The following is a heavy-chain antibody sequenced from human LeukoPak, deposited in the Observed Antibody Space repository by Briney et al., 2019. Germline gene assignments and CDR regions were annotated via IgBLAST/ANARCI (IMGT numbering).Heavy chain of an antibody. CDR2: INWNGGST. V-gene: IGHV3-20*04. J-gene: IGHJ4*02. Sequence: GGSLRLSCAASGFTFDDXXXXXXRQXPXKGLXXXSGINWNGGSTGYADSVKGXFTISRDNAKNSLYLQMNSLRAEDTALYYCARANSGYYSPIGYWGQGTLVTVSS. D-gene: IGHD3-22*01. CDR1: GFTFDDXX. CDR3: ARANSGYYSPIGY.